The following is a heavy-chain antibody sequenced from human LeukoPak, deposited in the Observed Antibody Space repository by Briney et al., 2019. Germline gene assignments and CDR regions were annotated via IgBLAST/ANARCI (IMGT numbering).Heavy chain of an antibody. V-gene: IGHV5-51*01. CDR1: GYTFTTYW. CDR3: ARRDAGLAFDY. D-gene: IGHD6-13*01. Sequence: GESLKISCKGSGYTFTTYWIAWVRQMPGKDLEWMGIIYPGDSDTRYSPSFQGQVTISADKSITTAYLQWSSLKASDTAMYYSARRDAGLAFDYWGQGTLVTVSS. J-gene: IGHJ4*02. CDR2: IYPGDSDT.